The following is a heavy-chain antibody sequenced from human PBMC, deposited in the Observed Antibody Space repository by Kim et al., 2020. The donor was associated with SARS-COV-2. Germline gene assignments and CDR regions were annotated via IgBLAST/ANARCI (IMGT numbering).Heavy chain of an antibody. V-gene: IGHV4-34*01. D-gene: IGHD6-13*01. Sequence: SETLSLTCAVYGGSFSGYYWSWIRQPPGKGLEWIGEINHSGSTNYNPSLKSRLTILVDTSKNQFFLKLSSVTAADTAVYYCARGGDSSSWYGWRNWVDP. J-gene: IGHJ5*02. CDR2: INHSGST. CDR3: ARGGDSSSWYGWRNWVDP. CDR1: GGSFSGYY.